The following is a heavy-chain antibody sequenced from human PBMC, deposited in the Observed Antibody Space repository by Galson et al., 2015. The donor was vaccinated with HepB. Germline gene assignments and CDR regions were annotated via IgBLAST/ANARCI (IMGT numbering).Heavy chain of an antibody. CDR2: IKKDGSEQ. CDR1: GFTFSSYW. CDR3: ATDPPHKYDRSGLPFK. V-gene: IGHV3-7*01. D-gene: IGHD3-22*01. Sequence: SLRLSCAASGFTFSSYWMSWVRQAPGKGLEWVANIKKDGSEQYYVDSVKGRFTISRDNAKNSLYLQMNSLRAEDTALYYCATDPPHKYDRSGLPFKWGQGTLVTVSS. J-gene: IGHJ4*02.